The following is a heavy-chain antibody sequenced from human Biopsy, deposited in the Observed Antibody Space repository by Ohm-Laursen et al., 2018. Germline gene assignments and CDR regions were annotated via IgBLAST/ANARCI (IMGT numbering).Heavy chain of an antibody. CDR2: VYDSGST. CDR3: TRDVKRYCSGTSCYSGYFGMDV. J-gene: IGHJ6*02. V-gene: IGHV4-59*01. D-gene: IGHD2-2*01. CDR1: GGSIISYY. Sequence: SDTLSLTCSVSGGSIISYYWTWIRQPPGKGLEWIANVYDSGSTNYNPSLKGRVTISLDTSKNQFSLKLNSVTAADTAVYFCTRDVKRYCSGTSCYSGYFGMDVWGQGTTVTVSS.